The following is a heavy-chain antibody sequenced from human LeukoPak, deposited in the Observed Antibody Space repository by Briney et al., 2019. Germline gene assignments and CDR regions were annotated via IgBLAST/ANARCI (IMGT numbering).Heavy chain of an antibody. J-gene: IGHJ4*02. CDR2: ISGSGGST. D-gene: IGHD3-10*01. CDR3: AKDRPLEGFGELFRAFDY. Sequence: GGSLRLSCAASGFTFSSYGMSWVRQAPGKGLEWVSAISGSGGSTYYADSVKGRFTISRDNSKNTLYLQMNSLRAEDTAVYYCAKDRPLEGFGELFRAFDYWGQGTLVTVSS. V-gene: IGHV3-23*01. CDR1: GFTFSSYG.